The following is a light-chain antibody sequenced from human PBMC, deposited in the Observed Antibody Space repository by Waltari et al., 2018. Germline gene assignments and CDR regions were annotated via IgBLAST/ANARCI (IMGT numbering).Light chain of an antibody. CDR1: QDITSW. CDR3: QQYDGFPPT. Sequence: DIQMTQSPSSLSASVGDKVTITCHVSQDITSWLAWYQQKPGRAPQPLIYAASTLHGGVPSRVSGGGSGTDYTLTISSLQPEDFATYYCQQYDGFPPTFGQGTKVEV. CDR2: AAS. V-gene: IGKV1D-16*01. J-gene: IGKJ1*01.